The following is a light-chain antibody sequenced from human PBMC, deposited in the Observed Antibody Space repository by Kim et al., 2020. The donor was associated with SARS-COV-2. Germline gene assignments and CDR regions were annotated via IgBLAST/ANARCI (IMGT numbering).Light chain of an antibody. CDR2: WAS. Sequence: DIVMTQSPDSLAVSLGERATINCKSSQSVLYSSNTKNYLAWYQQKPGQPPKLLIYWASTRESGVPDRFSGSGSGTDFTRTISSLQAEDVAVYYCQQYYSTLTFGPGTKVDIK. J-gene: IGKJ3*01. CDR1: QSVLYSSNTKNY. V-gene: IGKV4-1*01. CDR3: QQYYSTLT.